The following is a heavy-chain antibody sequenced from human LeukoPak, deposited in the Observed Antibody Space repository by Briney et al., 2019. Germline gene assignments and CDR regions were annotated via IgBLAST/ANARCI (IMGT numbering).Heavy chain of an antibody. CDR2: IFGSGGSP. Sequence: GGSLRLSCEALDFTFGSLAMSWVGKAQGKGLKWSAGIFGSGGSPHYADPVKGRFTISRDNSRNTVYLQINSLRAEDTAVYYCGKTTVGYSSGQKPAWPVDYWGQGTLVTVSS. CDR3: GKTTVGYSSGQKPAWPVDY. D-gene: IGHD5-18*01. V-gene: IGHV3-23*01. J-gene: IGHJ4*02. CDR1: DFTFGSLA.